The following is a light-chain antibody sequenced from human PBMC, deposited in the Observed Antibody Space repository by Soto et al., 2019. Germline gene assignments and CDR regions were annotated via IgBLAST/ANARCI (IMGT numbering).Light chain of an antibody. Sequence: DVVLTQSPLSLPVTLGQPASISCRSGQSLVYRNGETYLNWFHQRPGQSPRRLIYKISNRDSGVPDRFSGSGSGSDFTLKISRVEAEDIGIYYCMQGSHWPYTFGQGTKLEIK. CDR3: MQGSHWPYT. CDR1: QSLVYRNGETY. V-gene: IGKV2-30*01. CDR2: KIS. J-gene: IGKJ2*01.